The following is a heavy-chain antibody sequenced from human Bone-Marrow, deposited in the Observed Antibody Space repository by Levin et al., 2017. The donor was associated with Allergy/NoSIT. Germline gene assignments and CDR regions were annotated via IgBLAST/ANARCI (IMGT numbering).Heavy chain of an antibody. CDR1: GYTFTTYG. V-gene: IGHV1-18*01. J-gene: IGHJ3*01. CDR2: ISPYNGNT. Sequence: GESLKISCKASGYTFTTYGINWVRQAPGQGLEWMGWISPYNGNTNYAQKVRDRLILTTDTSTRTVYMELRSLRFDDTAVYYCAAFRGDFDVWGRGTNVTVSS. D-gene: IGHD2-21*01. CDR3: AAFRGDFDV.